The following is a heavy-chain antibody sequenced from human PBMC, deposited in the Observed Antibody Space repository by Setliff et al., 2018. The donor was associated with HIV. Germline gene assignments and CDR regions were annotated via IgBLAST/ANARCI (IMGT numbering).Heavy chain of an antibody. V-gene: IGHV4-4*02. CDR1: GVSIGDNNW. D-gene: IGHD3-3*01. CDR2: VYHTGST. Sequence: PSETLSLTCDVSGVSIGDNNWWSWVRQPPGRGLEWIGEVYHTGSTNYNPSLKSRVITSIDKSKNQFSLKIDSVTAADTAVYYCARRPLFGVVIASVAKMEFDYWGQGTLVTVSS. J-gene: IGHJ4*02. CDR3: ARRPLFGVVIASVAKMEFDY.